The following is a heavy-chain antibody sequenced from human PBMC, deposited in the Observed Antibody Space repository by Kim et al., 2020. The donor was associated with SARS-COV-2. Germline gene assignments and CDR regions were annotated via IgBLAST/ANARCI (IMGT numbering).Heavy chain of an antibody. J-gene: IGHJ4*02. V-gene: IGHV5-51*01. D-gene: IGHD3-3*01. CDR3: ARPNDFWSGHTVDY. Sequence: GPSFQGPVTISADQSISTAYLQWSSLKASDTAMYYCARPNDFWSGHTVDYWGQGTLVTVSS.